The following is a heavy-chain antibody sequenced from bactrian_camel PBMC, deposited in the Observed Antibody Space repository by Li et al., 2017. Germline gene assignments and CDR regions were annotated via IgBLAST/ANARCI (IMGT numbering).Heavy chain of an antibody. J-gene: IGHJ4*01. CDR2: ISTGGGDT. V-gene: IGHV3S54*01. CDR3: AKGGDMAPNRFEVVYEYNY. Sequence: QVQLVESGGGSVQAGGSLRLSCTASGYTDSVNVMGWWRQAAGKEREGVACISTGGGDTMYADAVKGRFTISHDKASNTVYLQFNSLKTEDTAMYYCAKGGDMAPNRFEVVYEYNYWGQGTQVTV. CDR1: GYTDSVNV. D-gene: IGHD1*01.